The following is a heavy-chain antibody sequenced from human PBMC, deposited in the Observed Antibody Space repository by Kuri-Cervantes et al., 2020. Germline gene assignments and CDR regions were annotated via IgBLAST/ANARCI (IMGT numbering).Heavy chain of an antibody. Sequence: GGSLRLSCAASGFTFSSYSMNWVRQAPGKGLEWVSSISSSSSYIYYADSVKGRITISRDNSENTVYLQMNNLRPEDTAVYYCTREFNVQIFQHWGQGTLVTVSS. D-gene: IGHD3-10*02. CDR3: TREFNVQIFQH. J-gene: IGHJ1*01. CDR1: GFTFSSYS. V-gene: IGHV3-21*01. CDR2: ISSSSSYI.